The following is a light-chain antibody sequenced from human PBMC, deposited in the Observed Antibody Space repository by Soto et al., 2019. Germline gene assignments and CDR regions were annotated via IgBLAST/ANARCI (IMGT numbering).Light chain of an antibody. V-gene: IGKV3-20*01. J-gene: IGKJ5*01. CDR3: QQYRSTPIT. CDR1: QSVSSN. Sequence: EIGVSQSPCTLSLSPGERATLSCRASQSVSSNLAWYQQKHGQAPRFVIYGASNRATGIPDRFSGSGSGTDFTLTISRLEPEDFAVYYCQQYRSTPITFAQGTLLAVK. CDR2: GAS.